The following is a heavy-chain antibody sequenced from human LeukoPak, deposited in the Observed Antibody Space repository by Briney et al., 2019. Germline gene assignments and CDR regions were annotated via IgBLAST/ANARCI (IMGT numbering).Heavy chain of an antibody. J-gene: IGHJ6*02. CDR1: GFTFSTYA. Sequence: GGSLRLSCAASGFTFSTYAIHWVRQAPGKGLEWVAVISYDGSNKYYADSVKGRFTISRDNSKNTLYLQMNSLRAEDTAVYYCARESGSSTSGDYYYYGMDVWGQGTTVTVSS. V-gene: IGHV3-30*19. CDR2: ISYDGSNK. D-gene: IGHD2-2*01. CDR3: ARESGSSTSGDYYYYGMDV.